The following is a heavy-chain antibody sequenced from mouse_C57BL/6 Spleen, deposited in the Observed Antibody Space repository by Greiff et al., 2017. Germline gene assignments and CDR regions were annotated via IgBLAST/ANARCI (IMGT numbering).Heavy chain of an antibody. CDR2: IHPNSGST. J-gene: IGHJ4*01. CDR3: ASLKLGQGNYYAMDY. CDR1: GYTFTSYW. Sequence: QVQLQQPGAELVKPGASVKLSCKASGYTFTSYWMHWVKQRPGQGLEWIGMIHPNSGSTNYNEKFKSKATLTVDKSSSTAYMQLSSLTSEDSAVYYCASLKLGQGNYYAMDYWGQGTSVTVSS. D-gene: IGHD4-1*01. V-gene: IGHV1-64*01.